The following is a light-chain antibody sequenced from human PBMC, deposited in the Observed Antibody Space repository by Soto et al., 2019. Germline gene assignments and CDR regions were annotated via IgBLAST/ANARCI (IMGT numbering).Light chain of an antibody. CDR3: SSYTSSTTPYV. Sequence: QSVLTQPASVSGSPGQSITISCTGTSSDVSDYNYVSWYQQHPGKAPQLMIYEVSKRPSGVSDRFSGSKSGNTASLTIYGLKAEDEADYYCSSYTSSTTPYVFGTGTKLTVL. CDR2: EVS. V-gene: IGLV2-14*01. J-gene: IGLJ1*01. CDR1: SSDVSDYNY.